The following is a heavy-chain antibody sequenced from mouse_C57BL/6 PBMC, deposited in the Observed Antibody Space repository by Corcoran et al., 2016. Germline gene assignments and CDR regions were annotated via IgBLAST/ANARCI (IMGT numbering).Heavy chain of an antibody. CDR3: ANFDGYYPFAY. CDR2: INTYSGVP. CDR1: GYTFTTYG. V-gene: IGHV9-3*01. D-gene: IGHD2-3*01. Sequence: QIQLVQSGPELKKPGETVKISCKASGYTFTTYGMSWVKQAPGKGLKWMGWINTYSGVPTYADDFKGRFAFSLETSASTAYLQINNLKNEDTATYFCANFDGYYPFAYWGQGTLVTVSA. J-gene: IGHJ3*01.